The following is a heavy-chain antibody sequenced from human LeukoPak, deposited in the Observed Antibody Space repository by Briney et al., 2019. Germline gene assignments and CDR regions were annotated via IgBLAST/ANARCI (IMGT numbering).Heavy chain of an antibody. J-gene: IGHJ5*02. V-gene: IGHV1-8*01. CDR3: ARRGSSGWYNWFDP. D-gene: IGHD6-19*01. CDR2: MNPNSGNT. Sequence: APVKVSCKASGYTFTSYGINWVRQATGQGLEWMGWMNPNSGNTGYAQNFQGRVTMTRNTSINTAYMELSSLRSEDTAVYYCARRGSSGWYNWFDPWGQGTLVTVSS. CDR1: GYTFTSYG.